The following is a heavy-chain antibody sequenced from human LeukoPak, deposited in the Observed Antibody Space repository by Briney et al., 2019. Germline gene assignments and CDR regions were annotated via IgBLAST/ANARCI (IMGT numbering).Heavy chain of an antibody. CDR1: GFTFSSHG. CDR3: ARDLLGYSYDAYYFDF. V-gene: IGHV3-33*01. Sequence: PGGSLRLSCAASGFTFSSHGMHWVRQAPGKGLERVAVIWYDGSKKYHADSVKGRFTISRDNSKNTLYLQMNSLRAGDTAVYYCARDLLGYSYDAYYFDFWGQGTLVTVSS. D-gene: IGHD5-18*01. CDR2: IWYDGSKK. J-gene: IGHJ4*02.